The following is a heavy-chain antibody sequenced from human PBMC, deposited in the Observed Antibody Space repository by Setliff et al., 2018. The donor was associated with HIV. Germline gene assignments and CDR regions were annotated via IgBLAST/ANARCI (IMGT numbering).Heavy chain of an antibody. V-gene: IGHV4-59*01. CDR2: MYTSGSA. CDR1: GASLSNYY. CDR3: ARASGSYFGAFDI. J-gene: IGHJ3*02. Sequence: PSETLSLTCTVSGASLSNYYWSWIRQSPGKGLEWIGYMYTSGSANFNPSLKSRATISLDTSKNQFSLKLSSVTAADTALYYCARASGSYFGAFDIWGQGTMVTVSS. D-gene: IGHD1-26*01.